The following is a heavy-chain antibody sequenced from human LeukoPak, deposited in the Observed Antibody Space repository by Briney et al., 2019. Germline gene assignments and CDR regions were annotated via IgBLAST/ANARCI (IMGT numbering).Heavy chain of an antibody. CDR1: GSSINNKKW. D-gene: IGHD2-2*01. CDR2: IYQSGST. J-gene: IGHJ4*02. CDR3: ARYYCSATNCPGIDY. V-gene: IGHV4-4*02. Sequence: KTSETLSLTCAVSGSSINNKKWWSWVRQPPGKGLEWIGEIYQSGSTYYNPSLKSRLTISVDTSKNQFSLRLSSVTAADTAVYYCARYYCSATNCPGIDYWGQGTLVTVSS.